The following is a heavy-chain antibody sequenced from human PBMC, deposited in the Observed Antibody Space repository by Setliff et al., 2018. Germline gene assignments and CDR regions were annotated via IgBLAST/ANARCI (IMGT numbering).Heavy chain of an antibody. V-gene: IGHV4-39*07. J-gene: IGHJ3*02. D-gene: IGHD2-15*01. CDR3: ARRGVLIVPDAFDI. CDR1: GGSVSSSSYY. CDR2: IYYSGTT. Sequence: SETLSLTCTVSGGSVSSSSYYWGWIRQPPGKGLEWIGTIYYSGTTYYSPSLKTRVTISVDTSKNQFSLTLSSVTAADTAVYYCARRGVLIVPDAFDIWGQGTMVTVSS.